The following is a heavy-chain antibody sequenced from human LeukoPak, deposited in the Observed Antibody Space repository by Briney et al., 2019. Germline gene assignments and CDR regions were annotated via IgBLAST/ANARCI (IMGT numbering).Heavy chain of an antibody. Sequence: SETLSLTCTVSGGSITSDYWSWIRQSPGKGLEWIGYFSYSGSTHYSPSLTSRVAISVDTSRNQFSLKLKSVTAADTAMYYCARADESLVYGMDVWGQGTTVIVSS. CDR2: FSYSGST. V-gene: IGHV4-59*08. J-gene: IGHJ6*02. CDR3: ARADESLVYGMDV. CDR1: GGSITSDY.